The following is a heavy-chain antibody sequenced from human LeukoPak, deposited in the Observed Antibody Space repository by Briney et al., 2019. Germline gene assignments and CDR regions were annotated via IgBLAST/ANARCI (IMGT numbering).Heavy chain of an antibody. CDR2: INHRGST. D-gene: IGHD3-22*01. J-gene: IGHJ4*02. Sequence: SETLSLTCAVYGGXFSGYYCSWIRQPPGKGLEWIGEINHRGSTNYNPSLKSRVTISVDTSKNQFSLKLSSVTAADTAVYYCARAGDNSGYSDYWGQGILVTVSS. CDR1: GGXFSGYY. CDR3: ARAGDNSGYSDY. V-gene: IGHV4-34*01.